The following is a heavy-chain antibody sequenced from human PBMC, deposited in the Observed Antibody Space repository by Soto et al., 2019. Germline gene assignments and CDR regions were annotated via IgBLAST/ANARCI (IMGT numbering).Heavy chain of an antibody. CDR3: TRGPFSGYDSYFDY. D-gene: IGHD5-12*01. J-gene: IGHJ4*02. CDR2: LRLGGQAT. CDR1: GYTFSHYH. Sequence: QVQLVQSGAEVKKPGASVRISCQASGYTFSHYHINWVRQAPGHGLEWIGILRLGGQATTDSQKFQGSVTMTSATSTATVYMELSSLRSDDTAVYYCTRGPFSGYDSYFDYWGQGTLITVSS. V-gene: IGHV1-46*03.